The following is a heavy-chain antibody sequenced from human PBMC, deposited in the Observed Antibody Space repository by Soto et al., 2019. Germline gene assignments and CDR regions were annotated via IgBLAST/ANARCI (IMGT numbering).Heavy chain of an antibody. V-gene: IGHV3-74*01. D-gene: IGHD2-15*01. CDR2: INSDGSST. J-gene: IGHJ4*02. CDR3: ARDPNGVVVVAATGY. Sequence: EVQLVESGGGLVQPGGSLRLSCAASGFTFSSYWMHWVRQAPGKGLVWVSRINSDGSSTSYADSVKGRFTISRDNAKNTLYLQMNSLRAEDTAVYYCARDPNGVVVVAATGYWGQGTLVTVSS. CDR1: GFTFSSYW.